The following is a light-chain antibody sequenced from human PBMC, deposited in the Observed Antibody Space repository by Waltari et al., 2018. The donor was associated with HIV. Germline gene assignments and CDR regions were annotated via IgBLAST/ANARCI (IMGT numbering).Light chain of an antibody. CDR2: QNG. CDR3: QAWDSSTVI. V-gene: IGLV3-1*01. J-gene: IGLJ2*01. CDR1: NLGDKY. Sequence: SYDLTQPPSVSVSPGQTASITCSGHNLGDKYASWYQQRTGQSPVLVIYQNGKRPSGIPERFSGSNSGNKATLTISGTQAMDEADYYCQAWDSSTVIFGGGTKLTVL.